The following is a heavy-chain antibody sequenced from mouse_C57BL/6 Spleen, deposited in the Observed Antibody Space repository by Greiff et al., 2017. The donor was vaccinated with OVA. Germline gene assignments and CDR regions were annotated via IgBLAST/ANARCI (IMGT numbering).Heavy chain of an antibody. J-gene: IGHJ4*01. V-gene: IGHV1-52*01. D-gene: IGHD1-1*01. CDR2: IDPSDSET. CDR1: GYTFTSYW. Sequence: VQLQQPGAELVRPGSSVKLSCKASGYTFTSYWMHWVKQRPIQGLEWIGNIDPSDSETHYNQKFKDKATLTVDKSSSTAYMQLSSLTSEDSAVYYCARGTTVVARYYAMDYWGQGTSVTVSS. CDR3: ARGTTVVARYYAMDY.